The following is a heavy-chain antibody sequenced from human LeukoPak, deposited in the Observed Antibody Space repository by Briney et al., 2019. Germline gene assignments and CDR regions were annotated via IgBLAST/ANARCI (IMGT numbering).Heavy chain of an antibody. CDR3: ARDKEAYSSGWEASYYFDY. CDR1: GFTFSSYS. V-gene: IGHV3-48*01. J-gene: IGHJ4*02. CDR2: ISSSSSTI. D-gene: IGHD6-19*01. Sequence: QPGGSLRLSCAASGFTFSSYSMNWVRQAPGKGLEWVSYISSSSSTIYYADSVKGRFTISRDNAKNSLYLQMNSLRAEDTAVYYCARDKEAYSSGWEASYYFDYWGQGTLVTVSS.